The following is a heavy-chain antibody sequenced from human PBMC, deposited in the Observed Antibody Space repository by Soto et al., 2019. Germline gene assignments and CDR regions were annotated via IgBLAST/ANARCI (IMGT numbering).Heavy chain of an antibody. Sequence: EVQLLESGGGLVQPGGSLRLSCAASGFTFSSYAMNWVRQSPGKGLEWVSTISGSGGGTYYADSVKGRFTVSRDDSKNTLYLQMNSLRAEDTAIYYCVKVGWDTMATVTKVYLQDWGQGTLVTVSS. CDR2: ISGSGGGT. CDR1: GFTFSSYA. D-gene: IGHD4-17*01. J-gene: IGHJ1*01. CDR3: VKVGWDTMATVTKVYLQD. V-gene: IGHV3-23*01.